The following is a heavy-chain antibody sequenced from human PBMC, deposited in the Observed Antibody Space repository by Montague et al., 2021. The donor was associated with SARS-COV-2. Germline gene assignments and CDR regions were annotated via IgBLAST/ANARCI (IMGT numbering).Heavy chain of an antibody. CDR2: IYYSGST. CDR3: ARGDYYDSTGYYDY. CDR1: GGSISSYY. V-gene: IGHV4-59*01. Sequence: SETLSLTCTVSGGSISSYYWSWIRQPPGKGLEWIGYIYYSGSTXXXLSXXXRVTISVDTSKNQFSLKVRSVTAADTAVYYCARGDYYDSTGYYDYWGQGTLVTVSS. D-gene: IGHD3-22*01. J-gene: IGHJ4*01.